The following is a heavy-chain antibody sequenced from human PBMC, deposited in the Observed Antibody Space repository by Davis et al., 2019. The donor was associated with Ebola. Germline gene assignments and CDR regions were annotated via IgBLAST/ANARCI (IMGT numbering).Heavy chain of an antibody. CDR3: AVGHYSNTNG. Sequence: GESLKISCAASGFTFSRFAMSLVRQAPGKGLEWVSSICDSGETTYYADSVKGRFTLSRDSSKETFYLQMNSLRAEDTAVYYCAVGHYSNTNGWGQGILVTVSS. J-gene: IGHJ4*02. D-gene: IGHD4-11*01. CDR2: ICDSGETT. V-gene: IGHV3-23*01. CDR1: GFTFSRFA.